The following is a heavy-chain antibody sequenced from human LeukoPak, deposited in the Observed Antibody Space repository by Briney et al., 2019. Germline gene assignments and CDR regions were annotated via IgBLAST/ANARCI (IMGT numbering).Heavy chain of an antibody. V-gene: IGHV4-39*07. D-gene: IGHD3-16*01. Sequence: SEALSLTCTVSGVSITSRNYYWGWIRQPPGKGLEWIGNFDHSARTYYNPSLKSRVTISVDTSKNQFSLKLSSVTAADTAVYYCARRSQGVNFDYWGQGTLVTVSS. CDR1: GVSITSRNYY. J-gene: IGHJ4*02. CDR3: ARRSQGVNFDY. CDR2: FDHSART.